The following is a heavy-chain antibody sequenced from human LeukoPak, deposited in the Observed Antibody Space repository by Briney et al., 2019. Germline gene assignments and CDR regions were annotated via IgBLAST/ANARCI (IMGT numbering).Heavy chain of an antibody. Sequence: SETLSLTCTVSGGSISSYYWSWIRQPPGKGLEWIGSIYYSGSTYYNPSLKSRVTISVDTSKNQFSLKLSSVTAADTAVYYCARDLELVGIDYWGQGTLVTVSS. CDR2: IYYSGST. D-gene: IGHD1-26*01. CDR3: ARDLELVGIDY. CDR1: GGSISSYY. V-gene: IGHV4-39*07. J-gene: IGHJ4*02.